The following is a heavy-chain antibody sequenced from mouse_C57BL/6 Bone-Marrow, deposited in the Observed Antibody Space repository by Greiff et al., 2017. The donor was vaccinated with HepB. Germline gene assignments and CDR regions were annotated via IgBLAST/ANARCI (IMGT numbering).Heavy chain of an antibody. Sequence: EVQVVESGPGLVKPSQSLSLTCPVTGYSITSGYYWNWIRQFPGNKLEWMGYISYDGSNNYNPSLKNRISITRDTSKNQFFLKLNSVTTEDTATYYCARGSIYFDYWGQGTTLTVSS. CDR1: GYSITSGYY. D-gene: IGHD1-1*01. CDR3: ARGSIYFDY. J-gene: IGHJ2*01. CDR2: ISYDGSN. V-gene: IGHV3-6*01.